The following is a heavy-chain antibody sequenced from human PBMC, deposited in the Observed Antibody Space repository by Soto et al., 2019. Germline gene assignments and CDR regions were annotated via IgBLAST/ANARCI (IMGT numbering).Heavy chain of an antibody. CDR1: GGTFNTYE. CDR3: AREVQVHTPAFVY. CDR2: ISPMFGAA. Sequence: QVHLVQSGAEMKKPGSSVKVSCQSSGGTFNTYEMNWVRQAPGQGPEWMGDISPMFGAANYAPKFQGRVTITADESTGTSYMQLSSLTSEDTALYFCAREVQVHTPAFVYWGQGTLVTVSS. J-gene: IGHJ4*02. V-gene: IGHV1-69*19. D-gene: IGHD3-10*01.